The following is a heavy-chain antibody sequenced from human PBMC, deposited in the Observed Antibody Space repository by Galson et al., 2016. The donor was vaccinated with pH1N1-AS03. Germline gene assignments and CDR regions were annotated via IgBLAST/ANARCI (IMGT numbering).Heavy chain of an antibody. Sequence: SLRLSCAASGFAFSDYTMHWLRQAPGKGLEWVAVTSYNGRNKYYTDSVQGRFSISRDNSKNTLHPQMLSLRDEDTAVYFCERMPSSAWHNFDYWGQAALDVVST. CDR1: GFAFSDYT. CDR3: ERMPSSAWHNFDY. D-gene: IGHD6-19*01. CDR2: TSYNGRNK. J-gene: IGHJ4*02. V-gene: IGHV3-30-3*02.